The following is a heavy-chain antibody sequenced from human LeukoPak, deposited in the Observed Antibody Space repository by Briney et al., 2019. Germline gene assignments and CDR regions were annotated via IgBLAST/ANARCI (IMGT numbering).Heavy chain of an antibody. CDR3: ARDRRVSSSWYPEYWFDP. V-gene: IGHV1-2*02. Sequence: ASVKVSCKASGYTFTGYYMHWVRQAPGQGLEWMGWINPNSGGTNYAQKFQGRVTMTRDTSISTAYMELSRLRSDDTAAYYCARDRRVSSSWYPEYWFDPWGQGTLVTVSS. CDR2: INPNSGGT. D-gene: IGHD6-13*01. J-gene: IGHJ5*02. CDR1: GYTFTGYY.